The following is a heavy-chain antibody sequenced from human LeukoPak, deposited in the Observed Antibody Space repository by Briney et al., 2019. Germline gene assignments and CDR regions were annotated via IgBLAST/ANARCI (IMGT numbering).Heavy chain of an antibody. Sequence: SAKVSCKASGGTFSSYAISWVRQAPGQGLEWMGGIIPVFGTANYAQKFQGRVTITADESTSTAYMELSSLRSEDTAVYYCARDPDYYDSSGSPYNWFDPWGQGTLVTVSS. CDR2: IIPVFGTA. CDR1: GGTFSSYA. V-gene: IGHV1-69*13. CDR3: ARDPDYYDSSGSPYNWFDP. J-gene: IGHJ5*02. D-gene: IGHD3-22*01.